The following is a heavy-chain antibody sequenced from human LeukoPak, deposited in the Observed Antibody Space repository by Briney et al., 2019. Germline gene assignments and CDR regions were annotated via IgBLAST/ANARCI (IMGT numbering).Heavy chain of an antibody. J-gene: IGHJ4*02. V-gene: IGHV4-61*02. Sequence: SETLSLTCTVSGGSISSGSYYWSWIRQPAGKGLEWIGRIYTSGSTNYNPSLKSRVTISVDTSKNQFSLKLSSVTAADTAVYYCAKTTLVGATWAFDYSSQGTLVTVSS. D-gene: IGHD1-26*01. CDR3: AKTTLVGATWAFDY. CDR1: GGSISSGSYY. CDR2: IYTSGST.